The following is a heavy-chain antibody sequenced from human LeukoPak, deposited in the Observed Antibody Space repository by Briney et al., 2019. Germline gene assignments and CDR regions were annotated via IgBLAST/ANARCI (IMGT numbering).Heavy chain of an antibody. D-gene: IGHD1-26*01. Sequence: PGGSLRLSCAASGFTFSSYAMSWVRQAPGKGLEWVSAISGSGGSTYYADSVKGRFTISRDNSKNTLYLQMNSLRAEDTAVYYCAIDLGSYYDPALFDYWGQGTLVTVSS. J-gene: IGHJ4*02. CDR3: AIDLGSYYDPALFDY. V-gene: IGHV3-23*01. CDR2: ISGSGGST. CDR1: GFTFSSYA.